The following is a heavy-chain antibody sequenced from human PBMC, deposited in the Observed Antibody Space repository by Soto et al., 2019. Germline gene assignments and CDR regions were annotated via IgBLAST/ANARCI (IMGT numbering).Heavy chain of an antibody. D-gene: IGHD3-9*01. J-gene: IGHJ4*02. Sequence: PSVKVSCKASGYTFTSYGISWVRQAPGQGLEWMGWISAYNGNTNYAQKLQGRVTMTTDTSTSTAYMELRSLRSDDTAVYYCARTPRGPRLVISDYFDYWGQGTLVTVSS. CDR2: ISAYNGNT. V-gene: IGHV1-18*04. CDR3: ARTPRGPRLVISDYFDY. CDR1: GYTFTSYG.